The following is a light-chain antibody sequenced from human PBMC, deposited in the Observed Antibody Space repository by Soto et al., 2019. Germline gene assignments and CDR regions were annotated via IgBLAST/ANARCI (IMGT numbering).Light chain of an antibody. CDR2: GAS. CDR3: QHYVTSPLA. J-gene: IGKJ4*01. Sequence: EIVLTQSPGTLSLSPGERATLSCRASQSVTNNYLAWYQQKPGQAPRLLIYGASSRATGIPDRLSGSGSGTDFTLTISRLEPEDFAVYFCQHYVTSPLAFGGGTKVEIK. V-gene: IGKV3-20*01. CDR1: QSVTNNY.